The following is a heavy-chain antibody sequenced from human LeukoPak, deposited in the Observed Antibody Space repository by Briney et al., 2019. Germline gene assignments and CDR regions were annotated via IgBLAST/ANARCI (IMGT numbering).Heavy chain of an antibody. CDR2: INPNSGAT. Sequence: ASVKVSCKGSGYTFTDYYMYWVRQAPGQGLEWMGRINPNSGATTYAEKFQGRVTLTRDTSISTVYMELYTLRSDDTAVYYCARPSDYGDYIDYWGQGTLVTVSS. CDR3: ARPSDYGDYIDY. CDR1: GYTFTDYY. V-gene: IGHV1-2*02. D-gene: IGHD4-17*01. J-gene: IGHJ4*02.